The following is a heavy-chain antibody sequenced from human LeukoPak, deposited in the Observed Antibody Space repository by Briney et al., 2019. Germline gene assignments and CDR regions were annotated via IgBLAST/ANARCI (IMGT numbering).Heavy chain of an antibody. CDR2: INSHNYI. CDR3: AREGGFCFGETCRYFDY. Sequence: GWSLRLSCAASGFTFTTFSMNWGRQAPGKGLHWVSSINSHNYIYYADSVKGRFTISRDNAKNSLYLQMDSLGGEDTAVYYCAREGGFCFGETCRYFDYWGQGTLVTVSS. V-gene: IGHV3-21*01. CDR1: GFTFTTFS. D-gene: IGHD2-15*01. J-gene: IGHJ4*02.